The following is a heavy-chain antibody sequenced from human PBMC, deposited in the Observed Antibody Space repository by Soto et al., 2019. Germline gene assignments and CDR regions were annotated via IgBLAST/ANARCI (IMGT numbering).Heavy chain of an antibody. Sequence: SGPTLVNPTQTLPLTCTFSGFSFTTAGVAVGWIRQTPGGALEWLTLIYYNDDRRFSPSLKTRLTITGDTSKNQLVLSLTNVDPGDTATYFCAHSDGGYEIIYFDFWGQGIPVTVSS. V-gene: IGHV2-5*01. CDR1: GFSFTTAGVA. D-gene: IGHD5-12*01. J-gene: IGHJ4*02. CDR3: AHSDGGYEIIYFDF. CDR2: IYYNDDR.